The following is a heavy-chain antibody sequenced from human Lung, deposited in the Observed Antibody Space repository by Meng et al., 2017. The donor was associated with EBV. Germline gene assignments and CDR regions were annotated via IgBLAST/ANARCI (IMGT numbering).Heavy chain of an antibody. CDR1: GFTFSSYS. Sequence: GQVVESGGGLVKLGGSLRLSWAASGFTFSSYSMNWVRQAPGKGLEWVSSISSSSSYIYYADSVKGRFTMSRDNAKNSLYLQMNSLGAEDTAMYYCAKGPIAAALEYFQHWGQGTLVTVSS. CDR3: AKGPIAAALEYFQH. V-gene: IGHV3-21*01. J-gene: IGHJ1*01. CDR2: ISSSSSYI. D-gene: IGHD6-13*01.